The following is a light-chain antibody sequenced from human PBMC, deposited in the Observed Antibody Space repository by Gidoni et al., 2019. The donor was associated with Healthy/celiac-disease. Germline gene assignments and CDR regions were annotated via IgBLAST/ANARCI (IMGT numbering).Light chain of an antibody. J-gene: IGKJ4*01. CDR1: QSISSY. Sequence: DIQMTQSPSSLSASVGDRVTITCRASQSISSYLNWYQQKPGKAPKLLIYAASSLQSGVPSRFSGSGSGTDFTINISSLQHEDFANYYCQQSYSNPTFGGGTKVEIK. CDR2: AAS. V-gene: IGKV1-39*01. CDR3: QQSYSNPT.